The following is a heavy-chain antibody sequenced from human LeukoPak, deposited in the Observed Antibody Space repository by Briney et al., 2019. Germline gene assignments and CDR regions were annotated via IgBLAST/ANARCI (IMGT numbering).Heavy chain of an antibody. V-gene: IGHV4-61*02. Sequence: KPSQTLSLTCTVSGGSISSGSYYWNWIRQPAGKGLEWIGRIYTSGSTNYNPSLKSRVTISVDTSKNQFSLKLSSVTAADTAVYYCARVSGSDLFFDYWGQGTLVTVSS. CDR1: GGSISSGSYY. J-gene: IGHJ4*02. D-gene: IGHD2-21*01. CDR2: IYTSGST. CDR3: ARVSGSDLFFDY.